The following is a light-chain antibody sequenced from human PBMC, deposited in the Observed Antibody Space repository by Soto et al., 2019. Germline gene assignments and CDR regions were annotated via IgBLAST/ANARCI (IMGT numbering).Light chain of an antibody. V-gene: IGLV1-47*01. CDR2: RNN. J-gene: IGLJ2*01. Sequence: QSVLTQPPSASGTPGQRVTISCSGSSSNIGSNYVYWYQQLPGTAPTLLIYRNNQRPSGVPDRFSGSKSGTSASLAISGLRSEDEAAYYCAAWDDSLSGVVFGGGTKLTVL. CDR3: AAWDDSLSGVV. CDR1: SSNIGSNY.